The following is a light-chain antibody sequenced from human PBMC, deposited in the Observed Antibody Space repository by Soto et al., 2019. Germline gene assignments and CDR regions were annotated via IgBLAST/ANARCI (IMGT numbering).Light chain of an antibody. CDR1: QDISNY. CDR2: DAS. V-gene: IGKV1-33*01. J-gene: IGKJ4*01. Sequence: DLLMTQSPSSLSASVGDRVTITCQASQDISNYLNWYQQKPGKAPKLLIYDASNLQTGVPSRFSGSGSGTDFTFTISSLQPEDIATYYCQQYDNLPLTFGGGTKVDI. CDR3: QQYDNLPLT.